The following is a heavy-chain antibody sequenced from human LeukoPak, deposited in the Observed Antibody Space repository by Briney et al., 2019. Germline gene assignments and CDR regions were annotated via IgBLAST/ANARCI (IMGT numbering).Heavy chain of an antibody. CDR1: GCSISSYY. CDR3: ARGERTEMRGYYYYYMDV. V-gene: IGHV4-4*07. Sequence: SETLSFTCTVSGCSISSYYWSWIRQPAGKGLEWIGRIYTSGSTNYNPSLKSRVTMSVDTSKNQFSLKLSSVTAADTAVYYCARGERTEMRGYYYYYMDVWGKGTTVTVSS. CDR2: IYTSGST. J-gene: IGHJ6*03.